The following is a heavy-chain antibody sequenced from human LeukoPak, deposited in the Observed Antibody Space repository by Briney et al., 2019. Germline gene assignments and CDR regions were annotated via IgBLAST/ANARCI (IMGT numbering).Heavy chain of an antibody. J-gene: IGHJ2*01. V-gene: IGHV3-74*01. Sequence: PGGSLRLSCAASGFTFSSYWMHWVRQAPGKGLVWVSRINSDGSSTSYADSVKGRFTISRDNAKNTLYLQMNSLRAEDTAVYYCARGYGDLYWYFDLWGRGTLVTVSS. CDR1: GFTFSSYW. CDR2: INSDGSST. CDR3: ARGYGDLYWYFDL. D-gene: IGHD4-17*01.